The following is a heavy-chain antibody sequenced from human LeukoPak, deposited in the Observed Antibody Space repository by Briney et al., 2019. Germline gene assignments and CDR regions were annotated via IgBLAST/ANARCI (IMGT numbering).Heavy chain of an antibody. V-gene: IGHV1-3*01. J-gene: IGHJ4*02. CDR3: ARSTRDIVVVPAAIPQFDY. CDR1: GYTFTSYA. CDR2: INAGNGNT. D-gene: IGHD2-2*01. Sequence: ASVKVSCKASGYTFTSYAMHWVRQAPGQRLEWMGWINAGNGNTKYSQKLQGRVTMTTDTSTSTAYMELRSLRSDDTAVYYCARSTRDIVVVPAAIPQFDYWGQGTLVTVSS.